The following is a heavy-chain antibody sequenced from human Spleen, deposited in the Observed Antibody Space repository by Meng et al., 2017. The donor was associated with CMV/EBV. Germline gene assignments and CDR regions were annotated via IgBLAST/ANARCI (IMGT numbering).Heavy chain of an antibody. J-gene: IGHJ6*02. Sequence: SETLSLTCGVYGGSFSGYYWSWIRQPPGKGLEWIGEIDHTGSTNNDPSLKSRVTISVGTSKNQFSLKMSSVTAADTAVYYCARDPYDFWSGNYYGMDVWGQGTTVTVSS. V-gene: IGHV4-34*01. D-gene: IGHD3-3*01. CDR1: GGSFSGYY. CDR3: ARDPYDFWSGNYYGMDV. CDR2: IDHTGST.